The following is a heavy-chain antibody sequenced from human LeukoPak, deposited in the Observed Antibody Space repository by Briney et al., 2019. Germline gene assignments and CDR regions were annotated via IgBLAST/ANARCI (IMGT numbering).Heavy chain of an antibody. CDR1: GATLSGYS. CDR3: AKLGHGAFDI. CDR2: ISYDGSNK. V-gene: IGHV3-30*18. Sequence: GGSLRLSCAASGATLSGYSMSWVRQAPGKGLEWVAVISYDGSNKNYADSVKGRFAISRDNSKNTLYLQMNSLRAEDTAVYYCAKLGHGAFDIWGQGTMVTVSS. J-gene: IGHJ3*02.